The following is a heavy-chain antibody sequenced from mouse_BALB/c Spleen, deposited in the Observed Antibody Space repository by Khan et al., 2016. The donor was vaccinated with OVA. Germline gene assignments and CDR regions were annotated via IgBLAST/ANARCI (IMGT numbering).Heavy chain of an antibody. J-gene: IGHJ2*01. CDR3: ASYYDYDYFDY. CDR1: GFSLISYG. CDR2: IWSGGST. D-gene: IGHD2-4*01. V-gene: IGHV2-2*02. Sequence: QVQLKESGPGLVQPSQSLSITCTVSGFSLISYGVHWVRQSPGKGLEWLGVIWSGGSTDYNAAFISRLSISKDNSKSQVFFKMNSLQANDTAIYYCASYYDYDYFDYWGQGTTLTVSS.